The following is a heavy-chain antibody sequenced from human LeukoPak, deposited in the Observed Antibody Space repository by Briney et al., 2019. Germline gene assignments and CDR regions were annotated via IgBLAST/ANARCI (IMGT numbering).Heavy chain of an antibody. CDR3: ARVVRGVISPIDNALDI. CDR1: VSTLSTFT. Sequence: GSLKVSCITSVSTLSTFTMNTTRQAPVHNRKRMGWRPAGNGNTKYSQKFQGKVTITRDTSASTAYMELSSLRSEDTAVYYCARVVRGVISPIDNALDIWGQGTMVTVS. V-gene: IGHV1-3*01. J-gene: IGHJ3*02. D-gene: IGHD3-10*01. CDR2: RPAGNGNT.